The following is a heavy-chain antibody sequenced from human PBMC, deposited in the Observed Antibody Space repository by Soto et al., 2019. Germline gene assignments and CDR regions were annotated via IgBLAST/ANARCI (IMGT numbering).Heavy chain of an antibody. D-gene: IGHD6-13*01. CDR1: GFTFSSYS. CDR3: AREGIAAAGYYYYYGMDV. J-gene: IGHJ6*02. Sequence: PGGSLRLSCAASGFTFSSYSMNWVRQAPGKGLEWVSSISSSSSYIYYADSVKGRFTISRDNAKNSLYLQMNSLRAEDMAVYYCAREGIAAAGYYYYYGMDVWGQGTTVTVSS. V-gene: IGHV3-21*01. CDR2: ISSSSSYI.